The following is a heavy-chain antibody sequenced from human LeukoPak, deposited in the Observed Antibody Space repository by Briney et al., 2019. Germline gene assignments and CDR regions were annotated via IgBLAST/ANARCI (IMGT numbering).Heavy chain of an antibody. CDR1: GFTFSSYG. CDR2: ISGSGGST. CDR3: AKAPIGLSTGGAFDI. V-gene: IGHV3-23*01. Sequence: GGSLRLSCAASGFTFSSYGMSWVRQAPGKGLEWVSAISGSGGSTYYADSVKGRFTISRDNSKNTLYLQMNSLRAEDTAVYYCAKAPIGLSTGGAFDIWGQGTMVTVSS. D-gene: IGHD3-16*02. J-gene: IGHJ3*02.